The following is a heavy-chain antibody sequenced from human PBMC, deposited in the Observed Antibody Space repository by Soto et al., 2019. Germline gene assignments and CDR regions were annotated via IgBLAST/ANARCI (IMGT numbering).Heavy chain of an antibody. Sequence: ASVKVSCKASGGTFSSYAISWVRQAPGQGLEWMGGIIPIFGTANYAQKFQGRVTITADESTSTAYMELSSLRSEDTAVYYCATPSPMVRQWLVSYWYFDLWGRGTLVTVSS. CDR2: IIPIFGTA. D-gene: IGHD6-19*01. V-gene: IGHV1-69*13. CDR1: GGTFSSYA. J-gene: IGHJ2*01. CDR3: ATPSPMVRQWLVSYWYFDL.